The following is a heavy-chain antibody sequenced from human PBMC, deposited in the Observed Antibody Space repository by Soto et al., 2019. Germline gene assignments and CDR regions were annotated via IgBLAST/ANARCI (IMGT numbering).Heavy chain of an antibody. CDR1: GFTFFSFG. J-gene: IGHJ4*02. Sequence: PGGSLRLSFATSGFTFFSFGLKRVRPAPGQGLEWVLHLISSGFAVHYAASVRGRLTLSRDNAKSSLSLLMTSLRDEATALYYCARDIHSSDWTGGDYGGQGVQVTVSS. D-gene: IGHD3-22*01. CDR2: LISSGFAV. V-gene: IGHV3-48*02. CDR3: ARDIHSSDWTGGDY.